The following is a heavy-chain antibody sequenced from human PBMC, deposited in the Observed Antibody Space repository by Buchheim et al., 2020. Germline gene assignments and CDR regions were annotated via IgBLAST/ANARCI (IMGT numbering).Heavy chain of an antibody. D-gene: IGHD2-2*03. CDR3: ARLVDIVVVPAAYCVY. V-gene: IGHV3-7*01. J-gene: IGHJ4*02. CDR2: IKQDGSEK. Sequence: DVQLVESGGGLVQPGGSLRLSCAASGFTFSSHWMSWVRQAPGKGLEWVANIKQDGSEKYYVDSVKGRFTISRDNAKNSLYLQMNSLSADDTAVYYCARLVDIVVVPAAYCVYWGQGTL. CDR1: GFTFSSHW.